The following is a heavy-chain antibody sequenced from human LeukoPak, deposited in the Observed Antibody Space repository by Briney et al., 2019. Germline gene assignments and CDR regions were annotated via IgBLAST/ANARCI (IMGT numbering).Heavy chain of an antibody. D-gene: IGHD1-26*01. J-gene: IGHJ4*02. CDR1: GFTFSSYS. CDR3: ARDRGVGATTDYFDY. CDR2: ISSSSSYI. V-gene: IGHV3-21*01. Sequence: GGSLRLSCAASGFTFSSYSMNWVRQAPGKGLEWVSSISSSSSYIYYADSVKGRFTISRDNAKNSLYLQMNSLRAEDTAVYYCARDRGVGATTDYFDYWGQGTLVTVSS.